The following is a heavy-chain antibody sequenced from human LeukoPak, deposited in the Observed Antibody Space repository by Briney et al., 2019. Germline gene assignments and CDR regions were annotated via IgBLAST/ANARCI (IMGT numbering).Heavy chain of an antibody. J-gene: IGHJ4*02. D-gene: IGHD6-19*01. CDR2: ISHDGSNE. CDR1: GFTFSSYG. V-gene: IGHV3-30*18. Sequence: GGSLRLSCAASGFTFSSYGMHWVRQAPGGGLEWVAVISHDGSNEYYADSVKGRFTISRDNSKDTLYVQMNSLRAEDTAVYYCAKDTGTYTSGIDYWGQGTLVTVSS. CDR3: AKDTGTYTSGIDY.